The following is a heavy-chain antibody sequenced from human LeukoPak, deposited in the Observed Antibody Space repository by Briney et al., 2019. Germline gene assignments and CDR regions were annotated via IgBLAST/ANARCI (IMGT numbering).Heavy chain of an antibody. Sequence: SETLSLTCTVSGGSISSYYWSWIRQPPGKGLEWIGYIYYSGSTNYNPSLKSRVTISVDTSKNQFSLKLSSVTAADTAVYYCAXHVXNSSGLYFDXWGQGTXXTVSS. CDR3: AXHVXNSSGLYFDX. D-gene: IGHD6-19*01. V-gene: IGHV4-59*08. CDR1: GGSISSYY. J-gene: IGHJ4*02. CDR2: IYYSGST.